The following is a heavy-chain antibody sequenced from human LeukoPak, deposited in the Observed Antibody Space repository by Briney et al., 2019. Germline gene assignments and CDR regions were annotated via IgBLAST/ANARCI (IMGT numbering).Heavy chain of an antibody. Sequence: PSETLSLTCAVSGYSNSSGYWWGWIRQPPGKGLEWIGSIYHSGSTYYNPSLKSRVTISVDTSKNQFSLKLSSVTAADTAVYYCARHGKTGASTIYYYYYMDVWGKGTTVTVSS. CDR1: GYSNSSGYW. D-gene: IGHD1-1*01. CDR2: IYHSGST. J-gene: IGHJ6*03. V-gene: IGHV4-38-2*01. CDR3: ARHGKTGASTIYYYYYMDV.